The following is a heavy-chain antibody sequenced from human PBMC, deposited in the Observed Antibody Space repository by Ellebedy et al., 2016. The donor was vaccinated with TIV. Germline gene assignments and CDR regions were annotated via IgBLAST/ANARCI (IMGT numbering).Heavy chain of an antibody. V-gene: IGHV1-2*02. CDR3: ARDGACGGDCYGDNY. D-gene: IGHD2-21*02. CDR2: IHPNSGGT. J-gene: IGHJ4*02. CDR1: GYTFTAYY. Sequence: AASVKVSCKASGYTFTAYYMHWVRQAPGQGLEWMGWIHPNSGGTNYAQNFQGRVTMTRDTSISTAYMELSGLGSDDTAVYYCARDGACGGDCYGDNYWGQGSLVTVSS.